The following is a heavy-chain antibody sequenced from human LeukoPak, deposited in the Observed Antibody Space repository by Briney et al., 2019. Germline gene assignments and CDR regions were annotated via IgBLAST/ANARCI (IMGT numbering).Heavy chain of an antibody. Sequence: LAASVKVSCKASGYTFTAYYMHWVRQAPGQGLEWMAWINPNSGGTNYAQKFQGRVTMTRDTSISTAYMELSRLRSDDTAVYYCARDYYDSSGFGAFDIWGQGTMVTVSS. CDR3: ARDYYDSSGFGAFDI. CDR2: INPNSGGT. J-gene: IGHJ3*02. V-gene: IGHV1-2*03. D-gene: IGHD3-22*01. CDR1: GYTFTAYY.